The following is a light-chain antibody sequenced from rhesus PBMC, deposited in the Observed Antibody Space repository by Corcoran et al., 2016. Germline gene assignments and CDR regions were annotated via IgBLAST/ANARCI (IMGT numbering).Light chain of an antibody. CDR2: FAN. Sequence: DIQMSQSPSSLSASVGDRVTITCRASQDISSYLNWYQQKPGKAPKLLIYFANSLASGVPSRFSGSGSGTDCTLTISSLQPEDFATYYCQQGNSNPPTFGPGTKLDIK. CDR3: QQGNSNPPT. V-gene: IGKV1-32*02. J-gene: IGKJ3*01. CDR1: QDISSY.